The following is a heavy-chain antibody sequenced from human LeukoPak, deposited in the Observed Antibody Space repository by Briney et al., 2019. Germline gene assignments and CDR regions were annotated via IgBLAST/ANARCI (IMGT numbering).Heavy chain of an antibody. CDR2: IYTSGST. CDR1: GGSISSSSYY. J-gene: IGHJ4*02. V-gene: IGHV4-39*07. Sequence: SETLSLTCTVSGGSISSSSYYWGWIRQPPGKGLEWIGSIYTSGSTSYNPSLKSRVTISVDTSKNQFSLNLSSVTAADTAVYYCAAITMVRGAPGYWGQGTLVIVSS. CDR3: AAITMVRGAPGY. D-gene: IGHD3-10*01.